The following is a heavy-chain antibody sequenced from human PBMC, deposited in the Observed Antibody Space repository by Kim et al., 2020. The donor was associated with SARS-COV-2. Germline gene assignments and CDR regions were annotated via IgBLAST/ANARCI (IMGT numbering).Heavy chain of an antibody. J-gene: IGHJ4*02. V-gene: IGHV3-21*01. Sequence: VGGRFTISRDNGKNSLYLQMSSLRAEDTAVYYCARDILGEVVVITRGFDCWGQGALVTVSS. D-gene: IGHD3-22*01. CDR3: ARDILGEVVVITRGFDC.